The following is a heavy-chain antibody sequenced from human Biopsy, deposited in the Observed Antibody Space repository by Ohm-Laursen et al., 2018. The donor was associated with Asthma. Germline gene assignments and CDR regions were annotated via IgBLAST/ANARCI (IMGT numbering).Heavy chain of an antibody. Sequence: GTLSLTCTFSGGSINSDYWSWIRQPPGKGLEWIGLSSYSGFRKYNPSLKSRVTISVDTSKNQLSLNLTSVIATDTAVYYCARITSANYYYGMDVWGQGTTVTVSS. CDR2: SSYSGFR. CDR1: GGSINSDY. D-gene: IGHD1-20*01. CDR3: ARITSANYYYGMDV. V-gene: IGHV4-59*01. J-gene: IGHJ6*02.